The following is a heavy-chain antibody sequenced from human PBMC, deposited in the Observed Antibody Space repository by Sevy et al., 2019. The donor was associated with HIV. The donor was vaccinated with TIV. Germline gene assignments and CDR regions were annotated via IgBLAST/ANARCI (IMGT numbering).Heavy chain of an antibody. CDR1: GYTFTSYG. V-gene: IGHV1-18*01. CDR2: ISAYNGNT. J-gene: IGHJ6*02. Sequence: ASVKVSCKASGYTFTSYGISWVRQAPGQGLEWMGWISAYNGNTNYAQKLQGRVTMTTDTSTSTAYMELGSLGSDDTAVFYCARRLGYCSSTSCPYYYYGMDVWGQGTTVSVSS. CDR3: ARRLGYCSSTSCPYYYYGMDV. D-gene: IGHD2-2*01.